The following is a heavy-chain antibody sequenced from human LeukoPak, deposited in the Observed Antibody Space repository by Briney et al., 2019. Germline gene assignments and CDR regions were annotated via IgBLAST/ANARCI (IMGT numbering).Heavy chain of an antibody. V-gene: IGHV4-39*01. J-gene: IGHJ4*02. CDR3: ARQYSYGPYYFDY. CDR2: IYHSGST. Sequence: SETLSLTCTVSGGSINSSSYYWGWLRQPPGKGLEWIGSIYHSGSTYYNPSLKSRVTISVDTSKNQFSLKLSSVTAADTAVYYCARQYSYGPYYFDYWGQGTLVTVSS. CDR1: GGSINSSSYY. D-gene: IGHD5-18*01.